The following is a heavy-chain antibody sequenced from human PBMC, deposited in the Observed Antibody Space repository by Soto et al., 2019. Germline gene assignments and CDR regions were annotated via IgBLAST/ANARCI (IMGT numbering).Heavy chain of an antibody. CDR2: IDSSGSAI. CDR3: ARGDASGY. J-gene: IGHJ4*02. D-gene: IGHD2-2*01. V-gene: IGHV3-48*03. Sequence: EVQLVESGGGFVQPGGSLRLSCIASGFTFSSYEMNWVRQAPGKGLQWVSYIDSSGSAIYYADSVKGRFTISRDNAKNSLYLQMNSLRAEDTALYSCARGDASGYGGQGTLVTVSS. CDR1: GFTFSSYE.